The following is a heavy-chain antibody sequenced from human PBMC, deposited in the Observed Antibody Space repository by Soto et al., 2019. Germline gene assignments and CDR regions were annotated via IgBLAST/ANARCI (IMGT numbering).Heavy chain of an antibody. Sequence: SETLALTSTVSGGSISSSSYYWGWIRQPPGKGLEWIGSIYYSGSTYYNPSPKSRVTISVDTSKNQFSLKLSSVTAADTAVYYCARRTGPAIYYYYYYMDVWGKGTTVTVSS. CDR2: IYYSGST. D-gene: IGHD3-9*01. CDR3: ARRTGPAIYYYYYYMDV. V-gene: IGHV4-39*01. CDR1: GGSISSSSYY. J-gene: IGHJ6*03.